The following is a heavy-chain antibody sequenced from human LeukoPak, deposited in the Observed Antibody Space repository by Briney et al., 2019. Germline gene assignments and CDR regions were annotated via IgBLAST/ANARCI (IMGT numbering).Heavy chain of an antibody. CDR1: GFTFSSYA. D-gene: IGHD2-15*01. CDR2: ISGSGGST. J-gene: IGHJ6*02. V-gene: IGHV3-23*01. CDR3: ARDPRYCSGGSCYHPQYYYYGMDV. Sequence: GGSLRLSCAASGFTFSSYAMSWVRQAPGKGLEWVSAISGSGGSTYYADSVKGRFTISRDNSKNTLYLQMNSLRAEDTAVYYCARDPRYCSGGSCYHPQYYYYGMDVWGQGTTVTVSS.